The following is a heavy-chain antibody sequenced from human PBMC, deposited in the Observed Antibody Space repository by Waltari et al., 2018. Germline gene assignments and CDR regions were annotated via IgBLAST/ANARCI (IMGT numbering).Heavy chain of an antibody. CDR1: GFTFDDSA. Sequence: EVQLVESGGVVVQPGGSLRLSCAASGFTFDDSAMHWVRQAPGKGLEWVSLISWDGGSTYYADSVKGRFTISRDNSKNSLYLQMNSLRAEDTALYYCAKGGAAVGSFDYWGQGTLVTVSS. V-gene: IGHV3-43D*04. J-gene: IGHJ4*02. D-gene: IGHD6-13*01. CDR3: AKGGAAVGSFDY. CDR2: ISWDGGST.